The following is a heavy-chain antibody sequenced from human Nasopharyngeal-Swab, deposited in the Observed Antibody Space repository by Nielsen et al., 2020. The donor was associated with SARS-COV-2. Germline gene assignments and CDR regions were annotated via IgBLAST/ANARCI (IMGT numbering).Heavy chain of an antibody. V-gene: IGHV3-30*18. CDR1: GFTFSSYG. CDR2: ISYDGSNK. J-gene: IGHJ5*02. Sequence: GGSLRLSCAASGFTFSSYGMHWVRQAPGKGLEWVAVISYDGSNKYYADSVKGRFTISRDNSENTVYLQMNSLRVEDTAVYHCAKGGWGNDYINWFDPWGQGTLVTVSS. D-gene: IGHD3-16*01. CDR3: AKGGWGNDYINWFDP.